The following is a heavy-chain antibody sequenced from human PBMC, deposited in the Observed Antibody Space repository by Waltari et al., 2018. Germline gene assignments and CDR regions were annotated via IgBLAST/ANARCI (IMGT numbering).Heavy chain of an antibody. CDR3: ARSLGRYCSSTSCYRENWFDP. J-gene: IGHJ5*02. Sequence: QVQLQESGPGLVKPSETLSLTCTVSGYSISSGYYWGWIRQPPGKGLEWIGSIYQSGSTTYNPSLKSRVTISVDTSKNQFSLKLSSVTAADTAVYYCARSLGRYCSSTSCYRENWFDPWGQGTLVTVSS. D-gene: IGHD2-2*02. V-gene: IGHV4-38-2*02. CDR1: GYSISSGYY. CDR2: IYQSGST.